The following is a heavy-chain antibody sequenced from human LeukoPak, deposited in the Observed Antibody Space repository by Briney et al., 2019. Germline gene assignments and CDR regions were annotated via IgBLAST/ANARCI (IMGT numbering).Heavy chain of an antibody. CDR3: VRDSGNYFDL. CDR1: GGSIISGDSY. V-gene: IGHV4-30-4*08. Sequence: SETLSLTCTVSGGSIISGDSYWTWIRQPPGEGLQWVGYIYYSGSTFYNPSPQSRVAMSIDKSNNRFSLKLNSVTAADTAVYYCVRDSGNYFDLWGHGTLVTVSS. J-gene: IGHJ2*01. CDR2: IYYSGST. D-gene: IGHD3-10*01.